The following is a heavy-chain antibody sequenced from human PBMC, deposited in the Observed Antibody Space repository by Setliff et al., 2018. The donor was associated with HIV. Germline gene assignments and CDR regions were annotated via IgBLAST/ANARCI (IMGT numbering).Heavy chain of an antibody. J-gene: IGHJ4*02. D-gene: IGHD3-16*01. CDR1: GYNFNSYG. CDR2: VSGYNGNA. CDR3: ARGALGGYFAY. Sequence: ASVKVSCKASGYNFNSYGLNWVRQAPGHGLEWMGRVSGYNGNANYAQKFQGRVTMTIDTSTTTAYMELRSLSSDDPDGYYCARGALGGYFAYWGPGTLVTVSS. V-gene: IGHV1-18*01.